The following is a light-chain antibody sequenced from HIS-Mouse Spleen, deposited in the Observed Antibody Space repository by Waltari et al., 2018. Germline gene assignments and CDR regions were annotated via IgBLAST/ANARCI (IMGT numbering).Light chain of an antibody. CDR2: DVS. CDR3: SSYTSSSTYV. J-gene: IGLJ1*01. CDR1: SSDVGGYNY. Sequence: QSALTQPASVSGSPGQSITISCTGTSSDVGGYNYVSWYQQHPGKAPKLIIYDVSNQPPGVSNRFSGSKSCNTASLTISGLQAEDEADYYCSSYTSSSTYVFGTGTKVTVL. V-gene: IGLV2-14*03.